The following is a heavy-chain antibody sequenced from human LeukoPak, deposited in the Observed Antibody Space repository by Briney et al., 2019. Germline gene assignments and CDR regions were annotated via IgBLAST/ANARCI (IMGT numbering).Heavy chain of an antibody. CDR2: IKSKADGGTT. V-gene: IGHV3-15*07. J-gene: IGHJ4*02. D-gene: IGHD3-16*01. Sequence: PGGSLRLSCAASGFTFSNAWMNWVRQAPGKGLEWVGRIKSKADGGTTDYAAPVKGRFTISRDDSKNTLYLQMNSLKTEDTAVYYCTTEALTFGGVIRHWGQGTLVTVSS. CDR3: TTEALTFGGVIRH. CDR1: GFTFSNAW.